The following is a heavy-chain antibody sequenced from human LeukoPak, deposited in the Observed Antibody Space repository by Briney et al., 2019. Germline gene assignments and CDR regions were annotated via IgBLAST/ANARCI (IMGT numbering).Heavy chain of an antibody. D-gene: IGHD5-18*01. Sequence: SETLSLTCTVSGGSISNYYWSWIRQPPEKGLEWIGYISDSGSTNYNPSFKSRVTISIDTSKNQFSLKLTSVTAADTAVYYCARSRGYSYENWGQGTLVTVSS. CDR3: ARSRGYSYEN. CDR2: ISDSGST. CDR1: GGSISNYY. V-gene: IGHV4-59*01. J-gene: IGHJ4*02.